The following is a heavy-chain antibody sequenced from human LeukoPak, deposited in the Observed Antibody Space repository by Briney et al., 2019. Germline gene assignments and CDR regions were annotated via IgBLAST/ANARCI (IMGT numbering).Heavy chain of an antibody. D-gene: IGHD6-13*01. Sequence: GGSLRLSCAASGFTFSSYWMSWVRQAPGKGLEWVANIKQDGSEKYYVDSVKGRFTISRDNAKNSLYLQMNSLRAEDTAVYYCARDRRIAAANWFDPWGQGTLVTVSS. J-gene: IGHJ5*02. CDR3: ARDRRIAAANWFDP. CDR2: IKQDGSEK. V-gene: IGHV3-7*01. CDR1: GFTFSSYW.